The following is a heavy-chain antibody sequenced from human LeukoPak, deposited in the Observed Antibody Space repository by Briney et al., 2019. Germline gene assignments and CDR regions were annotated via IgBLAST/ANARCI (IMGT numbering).Heavy chain of an antibody. CDR2: IYYSGSA. CDR3: ARFPHTYYYGSGSDFD. Sequence: SETLSLTCTVSGASIRSSSYYWGWIRQPPGKGLEWIGSIYYSGSAYYNPSLKSRVTISVDTSKNQFSLKLSSVTAADTAVYYCARFPHTYYYGSGSDFDWGQGTLVTVSS. V-gene: IGHV4-39*07. CDR1: GASIRSSSYY. J-gene: IGHJ4*02. D-gene: IGHD3-10*01.